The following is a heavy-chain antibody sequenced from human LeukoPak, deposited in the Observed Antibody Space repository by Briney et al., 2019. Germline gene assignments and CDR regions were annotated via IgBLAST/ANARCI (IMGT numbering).Heavy chain of an antibody. J-gene: IGHJ4*02. CDR1: GGSISSGGYY. V-gene: IGHV4-31*03. Sequence: SETLSLTCTVSGGSISSGGYYWSWIRQHPGKGLEWIGYIYYSGSTYYNPSLKSRVTISVDTSKNQFSLKLSSVTAADTAVYYCARHPYCSSTSCYTSYFDYWGQGTLVTVSS. CDR2: IYYSGST. CDR3: ARHPYCSSTSCYTSYFDY. D-gene: IGHD2-2*02.